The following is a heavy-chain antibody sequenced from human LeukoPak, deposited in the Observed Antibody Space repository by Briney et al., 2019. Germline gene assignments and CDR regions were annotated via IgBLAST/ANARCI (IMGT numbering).Heavy chain of an antibody. J-gene: IGHJ4*02. CDR3: ARGKFDFDY. Sequence: RGSLRLSCADSGFTFSNFWMSWVRQAPGKGLEWVANINQDGTEKYYVDSVKGRFTISRDNAKTSLYLQMNSLRAEDTAVYYCARGKFDFDYWGQGTLVTVSS. CDR2: INQDGTEK. D-gene: IGHD3-16*01. CDR1: GFTFSNFW. V-gene: IGHV3-7*01.